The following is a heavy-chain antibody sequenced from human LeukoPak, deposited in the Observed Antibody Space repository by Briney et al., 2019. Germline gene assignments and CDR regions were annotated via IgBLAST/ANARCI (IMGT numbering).Heavy chain of an antibody. CDR1: GYTFTSYG. D-gene: IGHD2-2*01. CDR2: ISAYNGNT. J-gene: IGHJ4*02. Sequence: ASVKVSCKASGYTFTSYGISWVRQAPGQGLEWMGWISAYNGNTNYAQKLQGRVTVTTDTSTSTAYMELRSLRSDDTAVYYCARAGDIVVVPAATQFDYWGQGTLVTVSS. V-gene: IGHV1-18*04. CDR3: ARAGDIVVVPAATQFDY.